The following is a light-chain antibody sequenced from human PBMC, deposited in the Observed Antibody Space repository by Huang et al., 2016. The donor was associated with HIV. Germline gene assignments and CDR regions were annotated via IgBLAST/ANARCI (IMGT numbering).Light chain of an antibody. J-gene: IGKJ2*01. CDR1: QNINRY. CDR3: QQSAVTPRT. V-gene: IGKV1-39*01. CDR2: GGS. Sequence: DIQITQSPSSLSASVGDRVIITCRASQNINRYLNWYQQQPGKAPKLLISGGSKLQSGVPASFSGSGSGTHFTLAISSLQPEDSATYYCQQSAVTPRTFGQETKLEI.